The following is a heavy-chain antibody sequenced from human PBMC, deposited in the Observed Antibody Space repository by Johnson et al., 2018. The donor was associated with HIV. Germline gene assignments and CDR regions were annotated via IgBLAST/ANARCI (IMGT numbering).Heavy chain of an antibody. CDR1: GFTFSSYG. V-gene: IGHV3-30-3*01. J-gene: IGHJ3*02. CDR2: ISYDGSNK. D-gene: IGHD3-22*01. Sequence: QVQLVESGGDVVQPGRSLRLSCAASGFTFSSYGIHWVRQAPGKGLEWVAVISYDGSNKYYADSVKGRFTISRDNSKNTLFLQMNSLRAEDTAVYYCARDGTEDMIVVVTSWDDAFDIWGQGTMVTVSS. CDR3: ARDGTEDMIVVVTSWDDAFDI.